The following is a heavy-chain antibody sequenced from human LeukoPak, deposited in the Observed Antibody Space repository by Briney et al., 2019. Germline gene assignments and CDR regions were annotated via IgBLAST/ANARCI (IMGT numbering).Heavy chain of an antibody. Sequence: PGGSLRLSCAASGFTFSSYAMSWVRQAPGKGLEWVSTISGSGGSTYYADSMKGRFTISRDNSKNTLYLQMNSLRAEDTAVYYCAKGHDSSSAYFDYWGQGTLVTVSS. J-gene: IGHJ4*02. V-gene: IGHV3-23*01. CDR2: ISGSGGST. D-gene: IGHD6-13*01. CDR1: GFTFSSYA. CDR3: AKGHDSSSAYFDY.